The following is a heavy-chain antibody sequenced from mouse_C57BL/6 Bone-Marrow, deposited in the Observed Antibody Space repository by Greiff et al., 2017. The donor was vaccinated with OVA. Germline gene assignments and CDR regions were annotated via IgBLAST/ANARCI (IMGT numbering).Heavy chain of an antibody. V-gene: IGHV5-6*02. Sequence: EVKVIESGGDLVKPGGSLKLSCAASGFTFSSYGMSWVRQTPDKRLEWVATISSGGSYTYYPDSVKGRFTISRDNAKNTLYLQMSSLKSEDTAMDYCAGRRWAAWFAYWGQGTLVTVSA. J-gene: IGHJ3*01. CDR1: GFTFSSYG. D-gene: IGHD2-3*01. CDR3: AGRRWAAWFAY. CDR2: ISSGGSYT.